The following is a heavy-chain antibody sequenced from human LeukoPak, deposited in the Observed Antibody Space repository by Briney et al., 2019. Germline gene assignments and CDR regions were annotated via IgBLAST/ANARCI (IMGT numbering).Heavy chain of an antibody. V-gene: IGHV3-74*01. CDR2: INGDGSST. D-gene: IGHD1-26*01. J-gene: IGHJ4*02. Sequence: QPGGSLRLSCAASGFTFSSHWMHWVRQAPGKGLVWVSRINGDGSSTNYADSVKGRFTISRDNAKNTLYLQMGSLRAKDTAVYYCARDPVGGRPSYWGQGTLVTVSS. CDR3: ARDPVGGRPSY. CDR1: GFTFSSHW.